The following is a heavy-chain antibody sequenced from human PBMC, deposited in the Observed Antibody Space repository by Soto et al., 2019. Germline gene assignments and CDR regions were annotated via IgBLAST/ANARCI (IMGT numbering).Heavy chain of an antibody. CDR1: GFTFDDYA. CDR2: ISWNSGSI. CDR3: AKTYDYDSSGRNWYFDL. D-gene: IGHD3-22*01. V-gene: IGHV3-9*01. Sequence: GGSLRLSCAASGFTFDDYAMHWVRQAPGKGLEWVSGISWNSGSIGYADSVKGRFTISRDNAKNSLYLQMNSLRAEDTALYYCAKTYDYDSSGRNWYFDLWGRGTLVTV. J-gene: IGHJ2*01.